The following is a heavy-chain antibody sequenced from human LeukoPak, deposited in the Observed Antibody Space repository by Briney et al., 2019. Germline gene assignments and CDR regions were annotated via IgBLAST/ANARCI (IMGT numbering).Heavy chain of an antibody. CDR2: IHHGGSN. V-gene: IGHV4-38-2*01. J-gene: IGHJ4*02. CDR1: AYSIRSGYY. CDR3: ATNVTYSFDN. D-gene: IGHD2-21*02. Sequence: PESLSLTCAVSAYSIRSGYYWGWIRQPPGKGLESIGSIHHGGSNYYNPSLKCRITISIDRSKNQFSLKLNSVTAADSAVYYCATNVTYSFDNWGQGTLVTVSS.